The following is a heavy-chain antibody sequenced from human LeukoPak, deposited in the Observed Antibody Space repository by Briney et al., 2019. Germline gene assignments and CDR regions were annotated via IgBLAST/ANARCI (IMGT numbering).Heavy chain of an antibody. J-gene: IGHJ4*02. D-gene: IGHD3-10*01. CDR3: AKVRSRYYYGSGSFDY. CDR1: GFTFSSYG. CDR2: IWYDGSNK. Sequence: PGGSLRLSCAASGFTFSSYGMHWVRQAPGKGLEWVAVIWYDGSNKYYADSVKGRLTISRDNSKNTLYLQMNSLRAEDTAVYYCAKVRSRYYYGSGSFDYWGQGTLVTVSS. V-gene: IGHV3-33*06.